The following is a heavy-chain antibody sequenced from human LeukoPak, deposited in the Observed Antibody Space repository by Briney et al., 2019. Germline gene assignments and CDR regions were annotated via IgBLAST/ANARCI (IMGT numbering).Heavy chain of an antibody. V-gene: IGHV3-21*01. Sequence: GGSLRLSCAASGFTFSSYSMNWVRQAPGKGLEWVSSISSSSYIYYADSVKGRFTISRDNAKNSLYLQMNSLRAEDTAVYYCARDLSGSRDAFDIWGQGTMVTVSS. CDR1: GFTFSSYS. CDR3: ARDLSGSRDAFDI. J-gene: IGHJ3*02. D-gene: IGHD1-26*01. CDR2: ISSSSYI.